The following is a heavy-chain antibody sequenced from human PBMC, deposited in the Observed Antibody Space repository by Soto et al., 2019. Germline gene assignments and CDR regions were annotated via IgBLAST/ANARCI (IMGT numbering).Heavy chain of an antibody. V-gene: IGHV4-34*01. Sequence: ETLSLTCAVYGGSFSCYYWSWIRQPPGKGLEWIGESNHNGITNYNPSLKSRVTVSVDTSKSQFSLKLSSVTAADRAVYYCARGLAARNYSSSGMDVWGQGTTVTVSS. CDR2: SNHNGIT. CDR3: ARGLAARNYSSSGMDV. CDR1: GGSFSCYY. J-gene: IGHJ6*02. D-gene: IGHD6-6*01.